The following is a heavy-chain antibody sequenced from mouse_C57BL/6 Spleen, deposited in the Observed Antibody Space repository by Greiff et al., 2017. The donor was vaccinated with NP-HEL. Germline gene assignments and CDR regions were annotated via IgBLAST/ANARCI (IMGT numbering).Heavy chain of an antibody. CDR1: GYAFSSSW. CDR3: ARSNYYGSDVYCDY. V-gene: IGHV1-82*01. CDR2: IYPGAGDT. D-gene: IGHD1-1*01. Sequence: VQLQQSGPELVKPGASVKISCKASGYAFSSSWMNWVKQRPGKGLEWIGRIYPGAGDTNYNGKFKGKSTLTADNSSSPAYMQLSSLTSEDSAVYFCARSNYYGSDVYCDYWGQGSTLTVSS. J-gene: IGHJ2*01.